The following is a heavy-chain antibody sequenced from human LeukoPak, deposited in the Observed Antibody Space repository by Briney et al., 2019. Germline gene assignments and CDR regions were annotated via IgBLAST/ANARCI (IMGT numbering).Heavy chain of an antibody. D-gene: IGHD3-10*01. Sequence: GGSLRLSCAVSGFTFSSYAMSWVRQAPGKGLEWVSGISVRDSTTYYADSVKGRFTISRDNSKNTLYLQMTSLRAEDTAVYYCAKDRPPTYYYGSGSSTDFDPWGQGTLVTVSS. V-gene: IGHV3-23*01. CDR2: ISVRDSTT. CDR3: AKDRPPTYYYGSGSSTDFDP. CDR1: GFTFSSYA. J-gene: IGHJ5*02.